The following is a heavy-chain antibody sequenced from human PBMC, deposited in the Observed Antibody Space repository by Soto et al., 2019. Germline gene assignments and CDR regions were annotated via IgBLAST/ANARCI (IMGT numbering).Heavy chain of an antibody. Sequence: SETLSLTCTVSGGSVSSGSYYWSWIRQPPGKGLEWIGYIYYSGSTNYNPSLKSRVAISVDTSKNQFSLKLSSVTAADTAVYYCARELRAPTVTTSFDYWGQGTLVTVTS. CDR1: GGSVSSGSYY. J-gene: IGHJ4*02. D-gene: IGHD4-17*01. CDR3: ARELRAPTVTTSFDY. CDR2: IYYSGST. V-gene: IGHV4-61*01.